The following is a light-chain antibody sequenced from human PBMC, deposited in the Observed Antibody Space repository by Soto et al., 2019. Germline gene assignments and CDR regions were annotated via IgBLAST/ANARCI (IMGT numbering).Light chain of an antibody. Sequence: EIVMTQSPATLSVSPGERATLSCRASQSVSSNLAWYQQKPGQPPRLLIDGASTRATGIPARFSGSGSGTDFTLTISSLQCEDVAVYYCQQYNNWLITFGQGTRLEIK. J-gene: IGKJ5*01. CDR1: QSVSSN. V-gene: IGKV3-15*01. CDR3: QQYNNWLIT. CDR2: GAS.